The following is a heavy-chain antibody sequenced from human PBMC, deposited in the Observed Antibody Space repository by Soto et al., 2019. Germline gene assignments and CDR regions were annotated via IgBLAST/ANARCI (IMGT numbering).Heavy chain of an antibody. V-gene: IGHV3-33*01. CDR3: AREFSLFGVVITPGGMDV. Sequence: QVQLVESGGGVVQPGRSLRLSCAASGFTFSSYGMHWVRQAPGKGLEWVAVIWYDGSNKYYADSVKGRFTISRDNSKNPLYLQMNSLRAEDTAVYYCAREFSLFGVVITPGGMDVWGQGTTVTVSS. CDR2: IWYDGSNK. J-gene: IGHJ6*02. D-gene: IGHD3-3*01. CDR1: GFTFSSYG.